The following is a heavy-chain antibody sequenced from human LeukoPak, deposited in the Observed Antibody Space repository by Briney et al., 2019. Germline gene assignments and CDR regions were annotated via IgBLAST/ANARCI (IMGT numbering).Heavy chain of an antibody. CDR3: ARLRGSGTFYSGVDY. J-gene: IGHJ4*02. CDR1: GYSFTNYW. CDR2: IYPGDSDT. V-gene: IGHV5-51*01. D-gene: IGHD3-10*01. Sequence: GESLKISCKGSGYSFTNYWIGWVRQMPGKGLEWMGIIYPGDSDTRYSPSFQGQVTISADKSISTAYLQWSSLKASDTAMYFCARLRGSGTFYSGVDYWGQGTLVTVSS.